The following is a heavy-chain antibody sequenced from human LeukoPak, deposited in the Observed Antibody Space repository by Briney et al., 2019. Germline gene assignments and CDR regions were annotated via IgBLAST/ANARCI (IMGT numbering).Heavy chain of an antibody. J-gene: IGHJ4*02. D-gene: IGHD2/OR15-2a*01. CDR3: VREGEGPLSKDFDY. CDR2: IGPHSTFT. CDR1: GFTFTDHY. Sequence: ASVKVSCKSSGFTFTDHYIHWVRQAPGQGLERMGYIGPHSTFTSSPQEFQGRVTMTRDTSMTTAYMELTRLTSDDTAVYYCVREGEGPLSKDFDYWGQGTLVTVSS. V-gene: IGHV1-2*02.